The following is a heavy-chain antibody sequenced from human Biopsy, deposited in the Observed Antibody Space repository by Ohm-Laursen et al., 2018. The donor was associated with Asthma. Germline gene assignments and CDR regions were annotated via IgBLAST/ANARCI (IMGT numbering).Heavy chain of an antibody. D-gene: IGHD4-17*01. J-gene: IGHJ5*02. CDR3: ARDRYGDYVGWFDP. Sequence: SLRLSCAASGFTLSSYSMNWVRQAPGKGLEWVSSISSSSSYIYYADSVKGRFTISRDNAKNSLYLQMNSLRAEDTAVYYCARDRYGDYVGWFDPWGQGTLVTVSS. CDR1: GFTLSSYS. CDR2: ISSSSSYI. V-gene: IGHV3-21*01.